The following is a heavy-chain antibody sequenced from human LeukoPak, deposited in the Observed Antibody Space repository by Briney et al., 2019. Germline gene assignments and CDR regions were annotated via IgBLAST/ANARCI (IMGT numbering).Heavy chain of an antibody. V-gene: IGHV3-23*01. Sequence: QTGGSLRLSCAASGFTFSDYAMNWVRQAPGKGLEWVSTISGSGGSTYYADSVKGRFTISRDNSKNTLYLQMNSLRAEDTAVYYCAKRRGYDILTGYNPFDYWGQGTLVTVSS. CDR1: GFTFSDYA. D-gene: IGHD3-9*01. CDR3: AKRRGYDILTGYNPFDY. J-gene: IGHJ4*02. CDR2: ISGSGGST.